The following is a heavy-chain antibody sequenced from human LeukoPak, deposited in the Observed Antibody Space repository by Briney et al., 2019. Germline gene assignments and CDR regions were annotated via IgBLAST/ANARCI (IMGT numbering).Heavy chain of an antibody. J-gene: IGHJ5*02. CDR2: ISSSSSTI. Sequence: PGGSLRLSCAASGFTFSSYSMNWVRQAPGKGLEWVSYISSSSSTIYYADSVKGRFTISRDNSKNTLYLQMNSLRAEDTAVYYCAAVDVDTAFPWGQGTLVTVSS. CDR3: AAVDVDTAFP. V-gene: IGHV3-48*01. D-gene: IGHD5-18*01. CDR1: GFTFSSYS.